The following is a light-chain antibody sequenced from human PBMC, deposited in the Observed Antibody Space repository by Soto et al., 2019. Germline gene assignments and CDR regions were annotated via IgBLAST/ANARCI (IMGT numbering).Light chain of an antibody. CDR3: CSYGVISTPTFGKLL. Sequence: QSALTQPASVSGSPGQSITISCTGTSNDVGSYNLVSWYQQYPGKAPKLLIYEGSKRPSGVSHRFSGSKSGNTASLTISGLHAEDEANYFCCSYGVISTPTFGKLLFGGGTKLTVL. J-gene: IGLJ2*01. CDR1: SNDVGSYNL. CDR2: EGS. V-gene: IGLV2-23*01.